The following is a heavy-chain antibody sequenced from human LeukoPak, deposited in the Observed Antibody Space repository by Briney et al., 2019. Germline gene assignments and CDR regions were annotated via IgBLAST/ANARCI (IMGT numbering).Heavy chain of an antibody. CDR1: GFTFSSYE. J-gene: IGHJ4*02. Sequence: GGSLRLSCAASGFTFSSYEMNWVRQAPGKGLEGVSYISSSGSSSGRIIDYADSVKGRFTISRDNAKNTLYLQMNSLRAEDTAVYYCASYRRIYSSGWNYFDYWGQGTLVTVSS. CDR3: ASYRRIYSSGWNYFDY. CDR2: ISSSGSSSGRII. D-gene: IGHD6-19*01. V-gene: IGHV3-48*03.